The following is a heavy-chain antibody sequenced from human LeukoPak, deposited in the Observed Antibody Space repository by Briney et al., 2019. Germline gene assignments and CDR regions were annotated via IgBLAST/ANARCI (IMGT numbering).Heavy chain of an antibody. D-gene: IGHD3-10*01. CDR1: GYTFTGYG. J-gene: IGHJ5*02. Sequence: GSVKVSCKASGYTFTGYGISWVRQAPGQGLEWMGWTSAYKGNTNYAQKLQGRVTMTTDTSTSTAYMELRSLRSDDTAVYYCARVFLKFGELNWFDPWGQGTLVTVSS. CDR3: ARVFLKFGELNWFDP. V-gene: IGHV1-18*01. CDR2: TSAYKGNT.